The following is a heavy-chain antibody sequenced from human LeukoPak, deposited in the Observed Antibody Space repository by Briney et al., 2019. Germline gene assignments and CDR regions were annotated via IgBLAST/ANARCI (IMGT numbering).Heavy chain of an antibody. CDR2: ISSSSSYI. J-gene: IGHJ3*02. CDR1: GFTFXSYS. D-gene: IGHD4-17*01. CDR3: ARPGDYGDYLDDAFDI. V-gene: IGHV3-21*01. Sequence: GSLRLSXAXSGFTFXSYSMNWVRQAPGKGLEWVSSISSSSSYIYYADSVKGRFTISRDNAKNSLYLQMNSLRAEDTAVYYCARPGDYGDYLDDAFDIWGQGTMVTVSS.